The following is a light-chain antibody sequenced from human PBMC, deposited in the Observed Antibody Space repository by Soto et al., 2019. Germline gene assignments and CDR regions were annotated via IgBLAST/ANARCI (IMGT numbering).Light chain of an antibody. Sequence: QSVLTQPASVSGSPGQSITISCTGASSDVGSYNLVSWYQQHPGKAPKLMIYEVSKRPSGVSNRFSGSKSGNTASLTISGLQAEDEADYYCCSYAGSSTFLSAFGTGTKHTVL. V-gene: IGLV2-23*02. J-gene: IGLJ1*01. CDR3: CSYAGSSTFLSA. CDR2: EVS. CDR1: SSDVGSYNL.